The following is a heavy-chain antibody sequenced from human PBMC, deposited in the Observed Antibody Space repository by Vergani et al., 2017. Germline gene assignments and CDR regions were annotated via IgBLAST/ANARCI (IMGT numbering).Heavy chain of an antibody. V-gene: IGHV5-51*01. D-gene: IGHD1-1*01. Sequence: EVELVQSGPEMRKPGESLKISCKGSEYSFGNYWIVWVRQMPGKGLEWMGIIYPADSDTGYSPSFQGQVTISADKSISTAFLQWDSLKASDTALYYCARHTTYTDSGGQGTLVTVSS. CDR2: IYPADSDT. CDR1: EYSFGNYW. CDR3: ARHTTYTDS. J-gene: IGHJ4*02.